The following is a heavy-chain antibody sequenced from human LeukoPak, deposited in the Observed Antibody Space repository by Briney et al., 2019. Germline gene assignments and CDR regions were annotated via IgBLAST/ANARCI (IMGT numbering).Heavy chain of an antibody. D-gene: IGHD6-6*01. J-gene: IGHJ4*02. V-gene: IGHV3-23*01. CDR2: ISGSGGST. CDR1: GFTFSSYA. CDR3: AKGGPVAARPYFDY. Sequence: SGVSLRLSCAASGFTFSSYAMSWVRQAPGKGLEWVSTISGSGGSTYYAGSVKGRFTISRDNSKNTLYLQMNSLRAEDTAVYYCAKGGPVAARPYFDYWGQGTLVTVSS.